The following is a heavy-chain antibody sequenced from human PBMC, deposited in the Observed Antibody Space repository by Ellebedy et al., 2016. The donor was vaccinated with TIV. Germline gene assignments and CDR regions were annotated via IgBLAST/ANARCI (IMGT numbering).Heavy chain of an antibody. J-gene: IGHJ4*02. CDR3: AREVAPSELENYFDY. Sequence: PGGSLRFSCAASGFTFSSYGMHWVRQAPGKGLEWVAVIWYDGSNKYYVDSVKGRFTISRDNSKNTLYLQMNSLRAEDTAVYDCAREVAPSELENYFDYWGQGTLVTVSS. CDR1: GFTFSSYG. CDR2: IWYDGSNK. D-gene: IGHD1-26*01. V-gene: IGHV3-33*08.